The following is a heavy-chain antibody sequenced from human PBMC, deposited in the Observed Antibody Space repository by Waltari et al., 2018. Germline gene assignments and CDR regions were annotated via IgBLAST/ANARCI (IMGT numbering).Heavy chain of an antibody. CDR3: VRDPHALDY. J-gene: IGHJ4*02. V-gene: IGHV3-48*04. D-gene: IGHD2-8*01. CDR1: GFYFSTYS. CDR2: IHKSGSPI. Sequence: EVQLVESGGGLVQPGGSLRLSCATSGFYFSTYSMNWVRQTPGKGLEWVSYIHKSGSPIYYTDSVKGRFTISRDNAKNSLYLQMNSLRAEDTAVYYCVRDPHALDYWGQGILVTVSS.